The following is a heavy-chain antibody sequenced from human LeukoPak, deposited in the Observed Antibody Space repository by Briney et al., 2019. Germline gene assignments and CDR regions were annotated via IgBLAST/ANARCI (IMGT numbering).Heavy chain of an antibody. Sequence: SVKVSCKASGGTFSSYAISWVRQAPGQGLEWMGGIIPIFGTANYAQKFQGRVTITADESTSTAYMELRSLRSEDTAVYYCARGMGYSYGHPQGAFDIWGQGTMVTVSS. CDR2: IIPIFGTA. D-gene: IGHD5-18*01. J-gene: IGHJ3*02. CDR3: ARGMGYSYGHPQGAFDI. V-gene: IGHV1-69*13. CDR1: GGTFSSYA.